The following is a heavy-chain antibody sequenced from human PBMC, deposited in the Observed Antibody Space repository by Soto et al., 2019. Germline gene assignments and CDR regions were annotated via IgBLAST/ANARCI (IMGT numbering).Heavy chain of an antibody. CDR2: FYNGETT. V-gene: IGHV4-39*01. D-gene: IGHD4-4*01. J-gene: IGHJ4*02. CDR3: AAYSNYLGRWQYFDY. CDR1: GDSVSSSSSY. Sequence: PSETLSLTCTVSGDSVSSSSSYWGWIRQPPGKGLEWIGSFYNGETTYYKTSLKSRVTISVDMSKNQFSLKLKSVTAADTAIYYCAAYSNYLGRWQYFDYWGQGTLVTVSS.